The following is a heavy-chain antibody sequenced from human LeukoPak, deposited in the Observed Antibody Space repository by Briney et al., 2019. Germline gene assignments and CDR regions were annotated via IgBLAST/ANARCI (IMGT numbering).Heavy chain of an antibody. J-gene: IGHJ5*02. D-gene: IGHD3-10*01. CDR3: ARGLTGPNWFDP. Sequence: RASVKVSCKASGGTFSSYAISWVRQAPGQGLEWMGGIIPIFGTANYAQKFQGRVTITTDESTSTAYMELSSLRSEDTAVYYCARGLTGPNWFDPWGQGTLVTVSS. CDR2: IIPIFGTA. V-gene: IGHV1-69*05. CDR1: GGTFSSYA.